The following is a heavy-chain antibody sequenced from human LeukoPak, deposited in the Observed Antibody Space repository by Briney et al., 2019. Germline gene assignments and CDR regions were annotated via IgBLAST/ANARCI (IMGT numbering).Heavy chain of an antibody. J-gene: IGHJ5*02. CDR1: GGSFSGYY. CDR3: ARGVLRYFDWLLDRNWFDP. CDR2: INHSGST. D-gene: IGHD3-9*01. Sequence: SETLPLTCAVYGGSFSGYYWSWIRQPPGKGLEWIGEINHSGSTNYNPSLKSRVTISVDTSKNQFSLKLSSVTAADTAVYYCARGVLRYFDWLLDRNWFDPWGQGTLVTVSS. V-gene: IGHV4-34*01.